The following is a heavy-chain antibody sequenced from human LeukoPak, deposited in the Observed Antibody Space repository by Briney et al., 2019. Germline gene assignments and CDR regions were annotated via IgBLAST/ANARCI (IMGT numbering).Heavy chain of an antibody. D-gene: IGHD2-21*02. CDR2: IYYSGST. J-gene: IGHJ4*02. Sequence: TSETLSLTCAVSGGSISRSNWWSWVRQPPGKGLEWIGYIYYSGSTYYNPSLKSRVTISVDTSKNQFSLKLSSVTAADTAVYYCARVVVTYFDYWGQGTLVTVSS. CDR3: ARVVVTYFDY. V-gene: IGHV4-4*02. CDR1: GGSISRSNW.